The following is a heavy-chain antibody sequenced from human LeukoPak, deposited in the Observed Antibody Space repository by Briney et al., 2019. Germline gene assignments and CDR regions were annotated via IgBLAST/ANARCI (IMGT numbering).Heavy chain of an antibody. CDR1: GFTFSVYA. V-gene: IGHV3-23*01. CDR2: ITGSGDYT. D-gene: IGHD3-22*01. Sequence: PGGSLRLSCAASGFTFSVYAMTWVRQAPGKGLEWVSSITGSGDYTYYIDSVKGRFTISRDNSKNILYLQMNSLRGEDTALYYCAKDGLYYDGSAHVYYFDYWGQGTLVAVSS. J-gene: IGHJ4*02. CDR3: AKDGLYYDGSAHVYYFDY.